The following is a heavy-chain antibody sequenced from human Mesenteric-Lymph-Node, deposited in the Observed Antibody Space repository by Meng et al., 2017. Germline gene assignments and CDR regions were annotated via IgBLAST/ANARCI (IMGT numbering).Heavy chain of an antibody. CDR1: GFTFSNYW. J-gene: IGHJ5*02. D-gene: IGHD3-22*01. V-gene: IGHV3-7*01. Sequence: RGSLRLSCAASGFTFSNYWMTWVRQAPGKGLEWVANIKQDGSEKYYVDSVKGRFTISRDNAKNSLYLQMNSLRAEDTAVYYCARDRADYYYDSSGYYVWDNWFDPWGQGTLVTVSS. CDR3: ARDRADYYYDSSGYYVWDNWFDP. CDR2: IKQDGSEK.